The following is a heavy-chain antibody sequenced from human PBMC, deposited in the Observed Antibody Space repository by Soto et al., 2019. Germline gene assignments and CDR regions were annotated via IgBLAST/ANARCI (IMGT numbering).Heavy chain of an antibody. CDR3: ARRYCSSTSCYLSNWFDP. Sequence: ASVKVSCKASGYTFTSYGISWVRQAPGQGLEWMGWISAYNGNTNYAQKLQGRVTMTTDTSTSTAYMELRSLSSDDTALYYCARRYCSSTSCYLSNWFDPWGQGTLVTVSS. CDR2: ISAYNGNT. D-gene: IGHD2-2*01. CDR1: GYTFTSYG. V-gene: IGHV1-18*01. J-gene: IGHJ5*02.